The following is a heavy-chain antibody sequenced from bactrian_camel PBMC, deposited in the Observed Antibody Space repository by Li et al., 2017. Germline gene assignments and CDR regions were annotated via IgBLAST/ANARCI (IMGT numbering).Heavy chain of an antibody. J-gene: IGHJ4*01. CDR3: AEGRGSRGEHCYSLNY. Sequence: VQLVESGGGSVQAGGSLRLSCTNSGFTFGGAWMSWVRHAPGKGLEWVSTINPSGEASYYSDSVKGRFTISRDNAKNTVYLQMNNLQPEDTATYYCAEGRGSRGEHCYSLNYWGQGTQVTVS. V-gene: IGHV3S19*01. CDR2: INPSGEAS. CDR1: GFTFGGAW. D-gene: IGHD6*01.